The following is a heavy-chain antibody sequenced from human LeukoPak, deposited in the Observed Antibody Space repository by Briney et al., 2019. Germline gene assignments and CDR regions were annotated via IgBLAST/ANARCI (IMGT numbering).Heavy chain of an antibody. CDR3: ARGSVSYYYDSSGQDY. CDR2: INHSGST. Sequence: KPSETLSLTCAGYGGSFSGYYWSWIRQPPGKGLEWIGEINHSGSTNYNPSLKSRVTISVDTSKNQFSLKLSSVTAADTAVYYCARGSVSYYYDSSGQDYWGQGTLVTVSS. V-gene: IGHV4-34*01. CDR1: GGSFSGYY. J-gene: IGHJ4*02. D-gene: IGHD3-22*01.